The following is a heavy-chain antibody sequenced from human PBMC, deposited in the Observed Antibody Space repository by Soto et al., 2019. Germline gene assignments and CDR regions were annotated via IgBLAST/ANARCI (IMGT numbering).Heavy chain of an antibody. D-gene: IGHD2-2*02. CDR2: VSQSGNP. Sequence: SETLSLTCAVSGGSISSGGYSWSWIRQPPGKGLQWIGDVSQSGNPYYNPSLKGRVTISLDRPKNQFSLELDSVTAADTAVYYCARGTYCSSTSCYTDWGQGTLVTVSS. V-gene: IGHV4-30-2*01. CDR3: ARGTYCSSTSCYTD. CDR1: GGSISSGGYS. J-gene: IGHJ4*02.